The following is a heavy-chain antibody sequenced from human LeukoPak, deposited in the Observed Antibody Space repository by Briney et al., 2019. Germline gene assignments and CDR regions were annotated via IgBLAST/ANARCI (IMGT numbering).Heavy chain of an antibody. D-gene: IGHD1-26*01. CDR3: ARMGELLGLVSDY. CDR1: GGSISSYY. J-gene: IGHJ4*02. CDR2: IYYSGST. Sequence: SETLSLTCTVSGGSISSYYWSWIRQPPGKGLEWIGYIYYSGSTNYNPSLKSRVTISVDTSKNQFSLKLSSVTAADTAVYYCARMGELLGLVSDYWGQGTLVTVSS. V-gene: IGHV4-59*08.